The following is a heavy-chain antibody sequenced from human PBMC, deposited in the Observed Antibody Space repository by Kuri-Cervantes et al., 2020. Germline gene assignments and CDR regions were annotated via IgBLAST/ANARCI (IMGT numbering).Heavy chain of an antibody. D-gene: IGHD1-26*01. CDR2: INSDGSST. CDR3: AKVKGRWELLRLQYYFDY. V-gene: IGHV3-74*01. CDR1: GFTFSSYW. Sequence: GGSLRLSCAASGFTFSSYWMHWVRQAPGKGLVWVSRINSDGSSTYYADSVKGRFTISRDNSKNTLYLQMNSLRAEDTAVYYCAKVKGRWELLRLQYYFDYWGQGTLVTVSS. J-gene: IGHJ4*02.